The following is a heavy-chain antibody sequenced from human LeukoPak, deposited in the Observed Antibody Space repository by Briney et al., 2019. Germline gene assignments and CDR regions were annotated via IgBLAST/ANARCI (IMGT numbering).Heavy chain of an antibody. Sequence: ASVKVSCKASGYTFSDYYLHWVRQAPGQGLEWIGRINPHSGGTNYAQKFQGRVSMTRDTSISTAYMELSSLRSDDTAVYYCARDGDSSDYPYWGQGTLVTVSS. CDR1: GYTFSDYY. CDR3: ARDGDSSDYPY. CDR2: INPHSGGT. V-gene: IGHV1-2*06. J-gene: IGHJ4*02. D-gene: IGHD3-22*01.